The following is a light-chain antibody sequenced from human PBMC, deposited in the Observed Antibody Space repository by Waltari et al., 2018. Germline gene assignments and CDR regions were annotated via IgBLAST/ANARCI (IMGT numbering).Light chain of an antibody. J-gene: IGKJ1*01. V-gene: IGKV3-20*01. Sequence: EIVLTQSPGTLSLSPGERATLSCRASQSVSSSYLAWYQQKPGQAPRLLCYGASSRATGIPDRFSGSGSGTDFTLTISRLEPEDFAVYYCQQYGSSPWTFGQGTKVEIK. CDR1: QSVSSSY. CDR3: QQYGSSPWT. CDR2: GAS.